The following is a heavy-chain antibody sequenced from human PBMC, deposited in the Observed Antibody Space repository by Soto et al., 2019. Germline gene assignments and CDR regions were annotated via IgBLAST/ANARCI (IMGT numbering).Heavy chain of an antibody. CDR2: INHSGST. V-gene: IGHV4-34*01. J-gene: IGHJ6*03. Sequence: ETLSLTCAVYGGSFSGSYWTWIRQPPGKGLEWIGEINHSGSTNYNPSLKSRVTISVDTSKNQFSLKLSSVTAADTAVYYCARGDYGDYYYYYYMDVWGKGTTVTVSS. D-gene: IGHD4-17*01. CDR1: GGSFSGSY. CDR3: ARGDYGDYYYYYYMDV.